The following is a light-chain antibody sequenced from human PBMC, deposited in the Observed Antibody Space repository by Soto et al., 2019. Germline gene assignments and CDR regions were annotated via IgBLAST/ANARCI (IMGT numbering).Light chain of an antibody. CDR3: CAYAGSNTLV. CDR2: GDN. J-gene: IGLJ2*01. V-gene: IGLV1-40*01. Sequence: QSVLTQPPSVSGAPGQRVTISCTGGNSNIGASNDVHWYQQIPGTAPKLLIYGDNNRPSGVPDRFSGSKSGTSASLAITGLQAEDEADYYCCAYAGSNTLVFGGGTKLTVL. CDR1: NSNIGASND.